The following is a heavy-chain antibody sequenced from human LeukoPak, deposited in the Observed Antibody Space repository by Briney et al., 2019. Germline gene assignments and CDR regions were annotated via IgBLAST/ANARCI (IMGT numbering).Heavy chain of an antibody. CDR2: INPSGGST. CDR3: ARTTGKRFDP. Sequence: ASVKVSCKASGYTFTNYYMHWVRQAPGQGLEWMGIINPSGGSTSYAQKFQGRVTMTRDTSTSTVYTELSSLRSEDTAVYYCARTTGKRFDPWGQGTLVTVSS. D-gene: IGHD1-1*01. J-gene: IGHJ5*02. CDR1: GYTFTNYY. V-gene: IGHV1-46*01.